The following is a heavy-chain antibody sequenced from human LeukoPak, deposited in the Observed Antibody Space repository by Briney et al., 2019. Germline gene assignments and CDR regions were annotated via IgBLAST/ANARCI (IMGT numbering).Heavy chain of an antibody. V-gene: IGHV3-23*01. J-gene: IGHJ4*02. Sequence: WGSLRLSCAASVFIFSSHAMSWVRQAPGKGLEGVPVISGNGGSTYYADSAKARFAIPRDNSKKAVDLQVNGLSDEDTAVCYLAKDSAAAAGSTSDWGQGTLVTVSS. D-gene: IGHD6-13*01. CDR3: AKDSAAAAGSTSD. CDR1: VFIFSSHA. CDR2: ISGNGGST.